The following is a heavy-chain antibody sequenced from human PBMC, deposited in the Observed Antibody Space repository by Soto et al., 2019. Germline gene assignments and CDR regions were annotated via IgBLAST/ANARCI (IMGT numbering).Heavy chain of an antibody. J-gene: IGHJ6*02. CDR2: ISGSGRYT. CDR1: GFTFDSCV. V-gene: IGHV3-23*04. D-gene: IGHD6-13*01. Sequence: DVQLVESGGDLVQPGGSLRLSCAASGFTFDSCVMSWVRQAPGKGLEWLSLISGSGRYTDYADSVKGRFTISRDNSKNTLYLQMSSLRVEDTAVYYCAKDPPSERMQPDYGMDVWGQGTTVTVSS. CDR3: AKDPPSERMQPDYGMDV.